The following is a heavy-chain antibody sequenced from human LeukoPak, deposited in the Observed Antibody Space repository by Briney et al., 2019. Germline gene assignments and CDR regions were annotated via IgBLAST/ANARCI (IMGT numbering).Heavy chain of an antibody. CDR1: GGTFSSYA. CDR3: PTTYYYESSGFLFDY. V-gene: IGHV1-69*13. J-gene: IGHJ4*02. CDR2: IIPIFGTA. D-gene: IGHD3-22*01. Sequence: ASVKVSRKASGGTFSSYAISWVRQAPGQGLEWMGGIIPIFGTANYAQKFQGRVTITADESTSTAYMELSSLRAEDTAVYYCPTTYYYESSGFLFDYCGQGNRVTVSS.